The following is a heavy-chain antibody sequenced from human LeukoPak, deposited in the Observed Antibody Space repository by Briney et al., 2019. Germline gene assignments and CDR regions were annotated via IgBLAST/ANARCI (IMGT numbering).Heavy chain of an antibody. D-gene: IGHD6-13*01. CDR3: ARTYSRSWYCIDY. V-gene: IGHV3-11*04. Sequence: GSLRLSCAASGFTFSDYYMSWIRQAPGKGLEWVSYISSSGSTIYYADSVKGRFTISRDNAKNSLYLQMSSLRAEDTAVYYCARTYSRSWYCIDYWGQGTLVTVSS. CDR2: ISSSGSTI. J-gene: IGHJ4*02. CDR1: GFTFSDYY.